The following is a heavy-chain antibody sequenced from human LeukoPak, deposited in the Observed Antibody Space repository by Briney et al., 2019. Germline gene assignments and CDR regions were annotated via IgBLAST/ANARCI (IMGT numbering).Heavy chain of an antibody. V-gene: IGHV3-23*01. Sequence: TGGSLRLSCAASGFTFSNYAMSWVRQAPGKGLEWVSALTGSGSDTYYADSVKGRFTISRDNSKNTLSLQMNSLRAEDTAVYYCAKELKNILTGYYYFDYWGQGTLVTVSS. CDR2: LTGSGSDT. J-gene: IGHJ4*02. CDR3: AKELKNILTGYYYFDY. CDR1: GFTFSNYA. D-gene: IGHD3-9*01.